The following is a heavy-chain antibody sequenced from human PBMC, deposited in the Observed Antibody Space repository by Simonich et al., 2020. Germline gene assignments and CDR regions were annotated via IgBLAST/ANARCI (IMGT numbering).Heavy chain of an antibody. CDR1: GFTFSSYS. D-gene: IGHD1-1*01. J-gene: IGHJ4*02. CDR3: ARANERDY. Sequence: EVQLVESGGGLVKPGGSLRLSCAASGFTFSSYSMNWVRQAPGTGLEWVSSISSNSSYIYYADSVKGRFTISRDNAKNSLYLQMNSLRAEDTAVYYCARANERDYWGQGTLVTVSS. CDR2: ISSNSSYI. V-gene: IGHV3-21*01.